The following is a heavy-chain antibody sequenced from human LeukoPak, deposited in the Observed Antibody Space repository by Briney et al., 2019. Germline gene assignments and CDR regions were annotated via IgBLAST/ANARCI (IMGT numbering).Heavy chain of an antibody. D-gene: IGHD5/OR15-5a*01. CDR3: ANSLPTVSTRNYFDY. Sequence: SETLSLTCSVSDDSISRRDYYWSWIRQRPGMGLEWMGYIYYNGRSGNTYYNLALKSRVTMSIDTGEKHFSLRLTSVTAADTAVYYCANSLPTVSTRNYFDYWGQGTLVIVSS. CDR1: DDSISRRDYY. V-gene: IGHV4-31*03. J-gene: IGHJ4*02. CDR2: IYYNGRSGNT.